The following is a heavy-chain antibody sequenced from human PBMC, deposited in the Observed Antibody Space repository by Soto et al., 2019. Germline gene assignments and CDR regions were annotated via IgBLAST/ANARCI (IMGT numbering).Heavy chain of an antibody. CDR2: VYATGTS. CDR1: GGSMSKSY. J-gene: IGHJ5*02. CDR3: VRDGSKTLRDCFDP. D-gene: IGHD4-17*01. Sequence: QVQVQESGPGLVKPSETLSLTCSVSGGSMSKSYWSWIRKTAGKGLEWMGRVYATGTSDYNPSLRSRIAMSVDISKKTFSLRLRSVTAADTGVYYCVRDGSKTLRDCFDPWGQGILVTVSS. V-gene: IGHV4-4*07.